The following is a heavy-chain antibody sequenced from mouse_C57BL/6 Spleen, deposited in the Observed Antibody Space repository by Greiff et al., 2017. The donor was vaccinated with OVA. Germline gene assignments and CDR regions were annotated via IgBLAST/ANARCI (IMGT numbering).Heavy chain of an antibody. J-gene: IGHJ2*01. D-gene: IGHD1-1*01. CDR2: IWSGGST. Sequence: VQGVESGPGLVQPSQSLSITCTVSGFSLTSYGVHWVRQSPGKGLEWLGVIWSGGSTDYNAAFISRLSISKDNSKSQVFFKMNSLQADDTAIYYCARNGDYYGSSYYFDYWGQGTTLTVSS. CDR3: ARNGDYYGSSYYFDY. CDR1: GFSLTSYG. V-gene: IGHV2-2*01.